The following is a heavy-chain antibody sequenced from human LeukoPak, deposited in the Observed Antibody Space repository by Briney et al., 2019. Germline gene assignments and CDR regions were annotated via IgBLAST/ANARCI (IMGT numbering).Heavy chain of an antibody. CDR1: GYTFTSYG. CDR2: MSAYNGNT. V-gene: IGHV1-18*01. D-gene: IGHD3-10*01. CDR3: ARHTGSGSYYNRFINWFDP. Sequence: GASVKVSCKASGYTFTSYGISWVRQAPGQGLEWMGWMSAYNGNTNYAQKLQGRVTMTRDTSTSTVYMELSSLRSEDTAVYYCARHTGSGSYYNRFINWFDPWGQGTLVTVSS. J-gene: IGHJ5*02.